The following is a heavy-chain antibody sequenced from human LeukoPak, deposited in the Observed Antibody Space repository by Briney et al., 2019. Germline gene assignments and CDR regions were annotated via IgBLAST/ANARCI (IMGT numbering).Heavy chain of an antibody. CDR1: GGSISSYY. V-gene: IGHV4-4*07. D-gene: IGHD3-16*01. Sequence: SETLFLTCTVSGGSISSYYWSWIRQPAGKGLEWVGRIYTSGTPNYNPSLKSRVTISIDTSKNQFSLKLSSVTAADTAVYYCARDRVGDYFDYWGQGTLVTVSS. J-gene: IGHJ4*02. CDR2: IYTSGTP. CDR3: ARDRVGDYFDY.